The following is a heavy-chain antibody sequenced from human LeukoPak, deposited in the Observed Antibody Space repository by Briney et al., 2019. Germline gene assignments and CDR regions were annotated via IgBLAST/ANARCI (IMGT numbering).Heavy chain of an antibody. Sequence: GGSLRLSCAASGFTFSTYWMHWVRQVPGKGLVWVSRINNDGSRTTYADSVKGRFTISRDNAKNTVYLQMNSLRAEDAAVYYCARDRGRYYYGSGSYFYWGQGTLVTVSS. D-gene: IGHD3-10*01. J-gene: IGHJ4*02. CDR3: ARDRGRYYYGSGSYFY. CDR1: GFTFSTYW. CDR2: INNDGSRT. V-gene: IGHV3-74*01.